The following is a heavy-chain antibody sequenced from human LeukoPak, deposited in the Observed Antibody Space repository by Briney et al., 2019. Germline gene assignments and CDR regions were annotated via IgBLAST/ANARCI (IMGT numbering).Heavy chain of an antibody. V-gene: IGHV3-7*05. J-gene: IGHJ6*02. CDR1: GFTFSSFW. D-gene: IGHD2-8*02. Sequence: GGSLRLSCAASGFTFSSFWMSWVRQALGKGLEWVANIKQDGSEKYYVESVKGRFTISRDNAENSLFLQMNSLRADDTAVYYCARDKAEPPTSWWPPLYYYYGMDVWGQGTTVTVSS. CDR3: ARDKAEPPTSWWPPLYYYYGMDV. CDR2: IKQDGSEK.